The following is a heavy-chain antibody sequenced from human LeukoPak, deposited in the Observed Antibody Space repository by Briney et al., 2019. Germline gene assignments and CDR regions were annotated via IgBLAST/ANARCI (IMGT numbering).Heavy chain of an antibody. CDR3: QVTTVGYFNY. D-gene: IGHD4-11*01. Sequence: KPSQILSLTCAVSGGSISSGGYSWSWIRQPPGKGLEWIGYIYHSGSTYYNPSLKSRVTISVDRSKNQFSLKLSSVTAADTAVYYCQVTTVGYFNYWGQGTLVTVSS. CDR2: IYHSGST. CDR1: GGSISSGGYS. V-gene: IGHV4-30-2*01. J-gene: IGHJ4*02.